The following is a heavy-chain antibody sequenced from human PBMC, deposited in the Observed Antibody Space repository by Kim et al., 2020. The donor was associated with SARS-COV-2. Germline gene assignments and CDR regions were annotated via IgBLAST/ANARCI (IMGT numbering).Heavy chain of an antibody. J-gene: IGHJ3*02. V-gene: IGHV3-9*01. CDR3: AKLAVARDDAFDI. D-gene: IGHD6-19*01. Sequence: GDADSVKGRFTISRDNAKNSLYLQMNSLRAEDTALYYGAKLAVARDDAFDIWGQGTMVTVSS.